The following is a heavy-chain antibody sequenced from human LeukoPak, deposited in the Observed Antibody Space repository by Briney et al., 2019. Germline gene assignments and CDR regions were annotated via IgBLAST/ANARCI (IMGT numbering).Heavy chain of an antibody. V-gene: IGHV5-51*01. CDR1: GYSFTHYW. CDR2: IYPDDSDT. CDR3: AIGGDSSTSCYRCFNY. J-gene: IGHJ4*02. D-gene: IGHD2-2*01. Sequence: GESLKISCEGSGYSFTHYWIGWVRQMPGKGLEWMGIIYPDDSDTRYSPSFQGQVTISADKSIGTAYLQWSSLKASDTAMYYCAIGGDSSTSCYRCFNYWGQGTLVTVSS.